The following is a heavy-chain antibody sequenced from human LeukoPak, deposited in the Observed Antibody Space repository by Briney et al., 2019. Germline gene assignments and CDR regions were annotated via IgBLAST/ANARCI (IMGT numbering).Heavy chain of an antibody. V-gene: IGHV3-21*01. J-gene: IGHJ4*02. Sequence: GGSLRLSCAASGFTFNTYTINWVRQAPGKGLEWVSSISSTSGFIYYPDSEKGRFTISSDTAKNSPYLQMNSLTADDTAVYYCARDSGGGGFDYWGQGTLVTVSS. CDR2: ISSTSGFI. CDR1: GFTFNTYT. CDR3: ARDSGGGGFDY. D-gene: IGHD3-10*01.